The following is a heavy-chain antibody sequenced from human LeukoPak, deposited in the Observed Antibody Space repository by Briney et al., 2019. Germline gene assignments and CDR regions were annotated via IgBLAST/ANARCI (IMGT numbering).Heavy chain of an antibody. J-gene: IGHJ5*02. CDR1: GFTFSSYA. CDR2: ISGSGGST. CDR3: AKVGVLLWFGEPNWFDP. D-gene: IGHD3-10*01. V-gene: IGHV3-23*01. Sequence: GGSLRLSCAASGFTFSSYAMSWVRQAPGKGLEWVSAISGSGGSTHYADSVKGRFTISRDNSKNTLYLQMNSLRAEDTAVYYCAKVGVLLWFGEPNWFDPWGQGTLVTVSS.